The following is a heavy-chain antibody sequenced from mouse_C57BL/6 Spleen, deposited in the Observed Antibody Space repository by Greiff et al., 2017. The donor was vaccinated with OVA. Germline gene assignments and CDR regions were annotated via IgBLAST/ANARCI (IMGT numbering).Heavy chain of an antibody. CDR2: IYPGDGDT. CDR1: GYAFSSSW. CDR3: AREGAGDCFDY. V-gene: IGHV1-82*01. Sequence: VKLVESGPELVKPGASVKISCKASGYAFSSSWMNWVKQRPGKGLEWIGRIYPGDGDTNYNGKFKGKATLTADKSSSTAYMQLSSLTSEDSAVYFCAREGAGDCFDYWGQGTTLTVSS. D-gene: IGHD6-1*01. J-gene: IGHJ2*01.